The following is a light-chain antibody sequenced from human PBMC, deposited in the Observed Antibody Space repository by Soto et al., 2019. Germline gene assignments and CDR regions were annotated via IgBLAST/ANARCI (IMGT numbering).Light chain of an antibody. CDR3: SSYTRSSSWV. Sequence: QSALTQPASVSGSPGQSITISCTGTSSDVGGYNYVSWYQQHPGKAPKLMIYDVSNRPSGVSNRFSGSKSGNTASLTISGLQAEDEADDYCSSYTRSSSWVFGGGTKVTVL. J-gene: IGLJ3*02. CDR2: DVS. V-gene: IGLV2-14*01. CDR1: SSDVGGYNY.